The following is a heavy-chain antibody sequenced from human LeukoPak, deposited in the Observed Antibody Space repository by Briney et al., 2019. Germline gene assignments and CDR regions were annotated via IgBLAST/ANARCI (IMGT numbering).Heavy chain of an antibody. J-gene: IGHJ4*02. CDR2: IKQDGSEK. CDR1: GFTFSSYW. Sequence: PGGSLRLSCAASGFTFSSYWMSWVRQAPGKGLEWVANIKQDGSEKYYVDSVKGRFTISRDNAKNSLYLQMNSQRAEDTAVYYCAKDSHGDYGPLGFDYWGQGTLVTVSS. D-gene: IGHD4-17*01. CDR3: AKDSHGDYGPLGFDY. V-gene: IGHV3-7*03.